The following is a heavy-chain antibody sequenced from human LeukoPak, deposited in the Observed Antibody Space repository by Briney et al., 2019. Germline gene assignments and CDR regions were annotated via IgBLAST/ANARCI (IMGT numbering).Heavy chain of an antibody. CDR2: INHSGYT. V-gene: IGHV4-34*01. CDR3: TRAVAGRPD. CDR1: GVPFSNYY. Sequence: PSETLSLTCGVSGVPFSNYYWSWVRQPPTQGLEWIGEINHSGYTNYNPSLKSRVTMSIDTSKNQFSLKLTSVTAADAGVYYCTRAVAGRPDWGQGTLVTVSS. D-gene: IGHD6-19*01. J-gene: IGHJ4*02.